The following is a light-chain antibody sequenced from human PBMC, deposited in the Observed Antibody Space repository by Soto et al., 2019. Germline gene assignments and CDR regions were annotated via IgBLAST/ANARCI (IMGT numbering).Light chain of an antibody. Sequence: QSALTQPPSVSGAPGQRVTISCTGSSSNIGAGYDVHWYQQLPGTAPKLLMYGNSNRPSGVPVRFSGSKSGTSASLAITGLQAEDEADYYCQSYDSSLSGSEVFGTGTKVTVL. V-gene: IGLV1-40*01. CDR2: GNS. J-gene: IGLJ1*01. CDR1: SSNIGAGYD. CDR3: QSYDSSLSGSEV.